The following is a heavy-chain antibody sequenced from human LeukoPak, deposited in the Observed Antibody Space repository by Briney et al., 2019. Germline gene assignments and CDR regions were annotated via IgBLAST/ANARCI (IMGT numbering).Heavy chain of an antibody. J-gene: IGHJ4*02. CDR2: IWYDGSNK. D-gene: IGHD3-16*02. V-gene: IGHV3-33*01. CDR1: GFTFSSYG. CDR3: ARVILGSRDFDY. Sequence: PGRSLRLSCAASGFTFSSYGMHWVRQAPGKGLEGVAVIWYDGSNKYYADSVKGRFTISRDNAKNTLYLQMNSLRAEDTAVYYCARVILGSRDFDYWGQGTLVTVSS.